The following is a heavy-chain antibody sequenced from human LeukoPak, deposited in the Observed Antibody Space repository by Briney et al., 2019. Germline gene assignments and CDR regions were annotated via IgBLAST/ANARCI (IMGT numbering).Heavy chain of an antibody. CDR1: GFTVSSNY. J-gene: IGHJ4*02. CDR3: ARVLWELLGRGGSYYFDY. Sequence: PGGSLRLSCAASGFTVSSNYMSWVRQAPGKGLEWVSLIYSGGSTYYADSVKGRITISRDNSKNTLYLQMNSLRAEDTAVYYCARVLWELLGRGGSYYFDYWGQGTLVTVSS. D-gene: IGHD1-26*01. V-gene: IGHV3-53*01. CDR2: IYSGGST.